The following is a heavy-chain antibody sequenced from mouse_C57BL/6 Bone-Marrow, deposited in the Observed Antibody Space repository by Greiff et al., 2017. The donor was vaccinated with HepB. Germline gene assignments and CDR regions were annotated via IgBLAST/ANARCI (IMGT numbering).Heavy chain of an antibody. CDR2: IYPGDGDT. V-gene: IGHV1-80*01. D-gene: IGHD1-1*01. CDR1: GYAFSSYW. CDR3: ARPSYGSSPLAY. Sequence: VMLQQSGAELVKPGASVKISCKASGYAFSSYWLNWVKQRPGKGLEWIGQIYPGDGDTNYNGKFKGKATLTADKSSSTGYMQLSSLTSEDSAVYFCARPSYGSSPLAYWCQGTLVTVSA. J-gene: IGHJ3*01.